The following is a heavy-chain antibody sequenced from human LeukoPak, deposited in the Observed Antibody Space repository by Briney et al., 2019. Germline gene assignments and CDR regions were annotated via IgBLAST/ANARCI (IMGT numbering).Heavy chain of an antibody. V-gene: IGHV3-23*01. D-gene: IGHD5-24*01. Sequence: PGGTLRLSCVASGFTFRLYGMAWVRQAPGKGLEWVSGIGGSGDRTYYADSVKGRFSISRDNSKNTLYLQINSLRVEDTAVYYCAKDMRMASFEHWGRGTQVTVSS. CDR2: IGGSGDRT. CDR3: AKDMRMASFEH. CDR1: GFTFRLYG. J-gene: IGHJ4*02.